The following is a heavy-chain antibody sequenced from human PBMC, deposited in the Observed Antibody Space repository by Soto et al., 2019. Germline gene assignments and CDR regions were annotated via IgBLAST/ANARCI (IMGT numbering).Heavy chain of an antibody. CDR3: AKAGIAVAGTVDY. CDR1: GFTFSSYG. D-gene: IGHD6-19*01. Sequence: QVQLVESGGGVVQPGRSLRLSCAASGFTFSSYGMHWVRQAPGKGLEWVAVISYDGSNKYYADSVKGRFTISRDNCKNTLYLQMNSLRAEDTAVYYCAKAGIAVAGTVDYWGQGTLVTVSS. CDR2: ISYDGSNK. V-gene: IGHV3-30*18. J-gene: IGHJ4*02.